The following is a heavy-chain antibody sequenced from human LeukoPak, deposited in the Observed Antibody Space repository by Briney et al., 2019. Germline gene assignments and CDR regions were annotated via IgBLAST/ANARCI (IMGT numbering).Heavy chain of an antibody. CDR1: RFTFSSYS. CDR2: ISGSGRTI. Sequence: GGSLGLSCAASRFTFSSYSMNWVRQASGKGLEWLSYISGSGRTIYYADSVKGRFTISRDNAKNSLYLQMNSLRDEDTAVYYCARSSSYYAEGLDYWGQGTLVTVSS. V-gene: IGHV3-48*02. J-gene: IGHJ4*02. CDR3: ARSSSYYAEGLDY. D-gene: IGHD3-10*01.